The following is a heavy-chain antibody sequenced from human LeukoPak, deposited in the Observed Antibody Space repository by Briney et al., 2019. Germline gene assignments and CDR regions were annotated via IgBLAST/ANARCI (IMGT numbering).Heavy chain of an antibody. CDR2: INHSGST. CDR1: GGSFSGYY. V-gene: IGHV4-34*01. D-gene: IGHD1-14*01. J-gene: IGHJ4*02. CDR3: ARGNQLDY. Sequence: MASETLSLTCAVYGGSFSGYYWSWIRQPPGKGLEWIGEINHSGSTNYNPSLKSRVTISVGTSKNQFSLKLSSVSAADTAVYYCARGNQLDYWGQGTLVTVSS.